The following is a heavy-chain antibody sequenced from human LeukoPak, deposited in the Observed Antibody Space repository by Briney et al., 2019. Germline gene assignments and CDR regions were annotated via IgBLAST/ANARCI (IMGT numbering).Heavy chain of an antibody. CDR3: AKRPTGGWFDP. CDR2: ISVSGGRT. V-gene: IGHV3-23*01. D-gene: IGHD1-14*01. CDR1: GFTLTNHA. Sequence: GGSLRLSCAVSGFTLTNHAMSWVRQAPGKGLEWVSSISVSGGRTYYTDSVKGRFTISRDISKNTVDLQMNSLRDDDSAVYYCAKRPTGGWFDPWGQGTLVTVSS. J-gene: IGHJ5*02.